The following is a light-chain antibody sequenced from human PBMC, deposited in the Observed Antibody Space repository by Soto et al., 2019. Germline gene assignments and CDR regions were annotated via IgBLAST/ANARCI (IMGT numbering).Light chain of an antibody. CDR3: QQYDSLPIT. Sequence: DIQLTQSPSSLPASVGDRVTITCQASQDISNYLNWYQQKPGKAPELLINDASNLEMGVPSRFSGVGSATDFTFTISSLQPEDIATYFCQQYDSLPITFGQGTRLEIK. CDR1: QDISNY. J-gene: IGKJ5*01. CDR2: DAS. V-gene: IGKV1-33*01.